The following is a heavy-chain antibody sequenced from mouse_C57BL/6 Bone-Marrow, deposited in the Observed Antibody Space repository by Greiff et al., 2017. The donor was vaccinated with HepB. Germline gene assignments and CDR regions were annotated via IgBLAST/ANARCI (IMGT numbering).Heavy chain of an antibody. CDR2: ISSGSSTI. J-gene: IGHJ4*01. CDR3: ARERATVVAHYYAMDY. Sequence: EVQLVESGGGLVKPGGSLKLSCAASGFTFSDYGMHWVRQAPEKGLEWVAYISSGSSTIYYADTVKGRFTISRDNDKNTLFLQMTSLRSEDTAMYYCARERATVVAHYYAMDYWGQGTSVTVSS. V-gene: IGHV5-17*01. D-gene: IGHD1-1*01. CDR1: GFTFSDYG.